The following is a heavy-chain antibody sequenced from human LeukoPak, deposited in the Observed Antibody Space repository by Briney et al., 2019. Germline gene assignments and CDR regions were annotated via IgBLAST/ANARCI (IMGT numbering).Heavy chain of an antibody. D-gene: IGHD3-22*01. V-gene: IGHV1-24*01. J-gene: IGHJ4*02. CDR3: ATLDYYDSSAYYSDY. CDR1: GYTLTELS. CDR2: FDPEHGET. Sequence: ASVKVSCKVSGYTLTELSIHWVRQAPGKGLEWMGGFDPEHGETIYAQKFQGRVTMTEDTSTDTAYMELSSLRSEDTAVYYCATLDYYDSSAYYSDYWGQGTLVTVSS.